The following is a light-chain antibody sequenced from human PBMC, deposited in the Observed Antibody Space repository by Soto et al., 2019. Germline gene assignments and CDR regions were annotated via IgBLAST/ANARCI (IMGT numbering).Light chain of an antibody. CDR2: GAS. V-gene: IGKV1-39*01. CDR3: QQTHAVPLT. J-gene: IGKJ1*01. Sequence: DVQMTQSPSSLSASVGDTVTIACRASQPISNYLNWYQQKPGEVPKVLIFGASSLRSGVPSRFSGSGYGTDFTLTINNLPPDDIATYYCQQTHAVPLTFGQGT. CDR1: QPISNY.